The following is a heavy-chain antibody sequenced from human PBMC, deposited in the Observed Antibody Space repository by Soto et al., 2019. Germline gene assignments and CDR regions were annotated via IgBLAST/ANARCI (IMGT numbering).Heavy chain of an antibody. CDR2: ISHDGTNK. V-gene: IGHV3-30*03. CDR1: GFTFSAYG. CDR3: VRDHLYALEI. J-gene: IGHJ3*02. Sequence: GGSLRLSCEVSGFTFSAYGMHWVRQAPGKGLEWVAAISHDGTNKNYADSVKGRFTISRDNANNSLYLQMNSLRAEDTAVYYCVRDHLYALEIWGQGTMVTVSS.